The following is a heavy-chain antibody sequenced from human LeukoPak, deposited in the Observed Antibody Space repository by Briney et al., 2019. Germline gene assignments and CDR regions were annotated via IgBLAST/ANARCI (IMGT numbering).Heavy chain of an antibody. D-gene: IGHD3-22*01. Sequence: PSETLSLTCTVSGGSISSSSYYWGWIRQPPGKGLEWIGSIYYSGSTYYNPSLKSRVTISVDTSKNQFSLKLSSVTAADTAVYYCAREGGGYYYDSSGYYYFDYWGQGTLVTVSS. CDR2: IYYSGST. CDR1: GGSISSSSYY. CDR3: AREGGGYYYDSSGYYYFDY. J-gene: IGHJ4*02. V-gene: IGHV4-39*07.